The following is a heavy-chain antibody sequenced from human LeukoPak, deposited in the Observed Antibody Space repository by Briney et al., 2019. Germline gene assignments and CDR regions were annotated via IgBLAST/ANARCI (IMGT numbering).Heavy chain of an antibody. CDR3: ARAPKLLWFGESYDY. V-gene: IGHV4-39*07. CDR1: GGSISSSSYY. Sequence: SETLSLTCTVSGGSISSSSYYWGWIRQPPGKGLEWIGSIYYSGSTYYTPSLKSRVTISVDTSKNQFSLKLSSVTAADTAVYYCARAPKLLWFGESYDYWGQGTLVTVSS. D-gene: IGHD3-10*01. CDR2: IYYSGST. J-gene: IGHJ4*02.